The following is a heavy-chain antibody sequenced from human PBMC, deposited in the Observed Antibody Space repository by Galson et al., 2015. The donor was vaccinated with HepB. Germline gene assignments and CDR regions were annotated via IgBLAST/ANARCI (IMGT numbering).Heavy chain of an antibody. D-gene: IGHD4-23*01. CDR3: AREHTDGGNFAGGLDY. V-gene: IGHV6-1*01. CDR2: TYYRSKWYN. J-gene: IGHJ4*02. Sequence: CAISGDSVSSNSAAWNWIRQSPSRGREWLGRTYYRSKWYNDYAVSVKSRITINPVTSKNQFSLQLNSVTPKDTAVYYCAREHTDGGNFAGGLDYWGQGTLVTVSS. CDR1: GDSVSSNSAA.